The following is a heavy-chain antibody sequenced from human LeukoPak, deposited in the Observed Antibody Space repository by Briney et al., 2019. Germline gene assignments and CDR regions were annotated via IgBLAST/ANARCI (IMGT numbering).Heavy chain of an antibody. V-gene: IGHV1-69*05. D-gene: IGHD1-7*01. J-gene: IGHJ6*03. Sequence: EASVKVSCKASGGTFSSYAISWVRQAPGQGLEWMGGSIPIFGTANYAQKFQGRVTITTDESTSTAYMELSSLRSEDTAVYYCARGSCITGTTSYYYHMDVGGKGTTVIVSS. CDR2: SIPIFGTA. CDR3: ARGSCITGTTSYYYHMDV. CDR1: GGTFSSYA.